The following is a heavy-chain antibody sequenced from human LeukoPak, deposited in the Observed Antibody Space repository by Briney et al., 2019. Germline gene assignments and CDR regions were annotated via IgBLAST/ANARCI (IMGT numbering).Heavy chain of an antibody. J-gene: IGHJ4*02. D-gene: IGHD6-13*01. CDR2: ISAYNGNT. Sequence: ASVKVSCKASGGTFSSYAISWVRQAPGQGLEWMGWISAYNGNTNYAQKLQGRVTMTTDTSTSTAYMELRSLRSDDTAVYYCARDGESGILGIAAAGTLDYWGQGTLVTVSS. V-gene: IGHV1-18*01. CDR1: GGTFSSYA. CDR3: ARDGESGILGIAAAGTLDY.